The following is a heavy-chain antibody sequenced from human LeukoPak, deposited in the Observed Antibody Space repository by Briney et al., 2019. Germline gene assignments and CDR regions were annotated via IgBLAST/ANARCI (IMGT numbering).Heavy chain of an antibody. CDR1: GGSISSYY. CDR2: IYYSGST. CDR3: ARIAPEWLLTSYFDY. J-gene: IGHJ4*02. Sequence: SETLSLTCTVSGGSISSYYWSWIRQPPGKGLEWIGYIYYSGSTNYNPSLKSRVTISVDTSKNQFSLKLSSVTAADTAVYYCARIAPEWLLTSYFDYWGQGALVTVSS. V-gene: IGHV4-59*01. D-gene: IGHD3-3*01.